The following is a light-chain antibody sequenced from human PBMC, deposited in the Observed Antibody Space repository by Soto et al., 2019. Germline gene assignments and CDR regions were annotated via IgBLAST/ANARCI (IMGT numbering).Light chain of an antibody. J-gene: IGKJ1*01. Sequence: DIQMTQSPSSLPASVGDRVTITFLASQAIRNDVGWYQQKPGKDPKRLIYVASRLESGVPSRFSGSGFGTEFTLTISGLQPEDFATYYCLQHNNYPWTFGQGTKVDI. V-gene: IGKV1-17*01. CDR1: QAIRND. CDR3: LQHNNYPWT. CDR2: VAS.